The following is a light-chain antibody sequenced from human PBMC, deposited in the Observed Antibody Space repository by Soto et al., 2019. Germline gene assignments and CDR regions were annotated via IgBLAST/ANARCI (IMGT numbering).Light chain of an antibody. V-gene: IGLV1-40*01. CDR3: CSYATYNMI. CDR2: GNR. J-gene: IGLJ2*01. CDR1: NSNLGAGYD. Sequence: QSVLTQPPSVSGAPGQRVTISCTGNNSNLGAGYDVHWYQQLPGAAPKLVIFGNRNRPSGVPERFSGSKSGTSASLAITGLQAEDEADYYCCSYATYNMILGGGTKLTVL.